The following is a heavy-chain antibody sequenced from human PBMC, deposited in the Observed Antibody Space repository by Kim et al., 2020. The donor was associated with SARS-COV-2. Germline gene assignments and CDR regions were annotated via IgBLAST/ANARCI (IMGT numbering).Heavy chain of an antibody. CDR1: GITVNSNY. Sequence: GGSLRLSCAASGITVNSNYMTWVRQAPGKGLEWVSVLYSGGSTYYADSVKGRFTISRDNSKNTLYLQMNSLRAEDTAVYYCARDTYYGSGRTLDYWGQGTLVTVSS. D-gene: IGHD3-10*01. CDR3: ARDTYYGSGRTLDY. CDR2: LYSGGST. V-gene: IGHV3-53*01. J-gene: IGHJ4*02.